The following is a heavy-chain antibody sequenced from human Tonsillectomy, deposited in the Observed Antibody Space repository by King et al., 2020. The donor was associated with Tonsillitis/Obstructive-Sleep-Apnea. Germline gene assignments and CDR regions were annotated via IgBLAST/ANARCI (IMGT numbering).Heavy chain of an antibody. CDR2: ISPYNGNT. V-gene: IGHV1-18*01. CDR3: ARPAYYESYQTLDH. CDR1: GYTFTMYG. D-gene: IGHD3-3*01. J-gene: IGHJ4*02. Sequence: VQLVESGAEVKKPGASVKVTCKASGYTFTMYGISWVRQAPGQGLEWMGWISPYNGNTEYAQRLQGRVTMTTDTSTNTAYIEVRSLRSDDTAVYFCARPAYYESYQTLDHWGQGTLVTVSS.